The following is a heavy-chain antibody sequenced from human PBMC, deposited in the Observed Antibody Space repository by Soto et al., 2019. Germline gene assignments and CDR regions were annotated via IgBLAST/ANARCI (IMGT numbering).Heavy chain of an antibody. CDR3: ASSGGVSGRSDVFAI. CDR2: ISACNGNT. D-gene: IGHD6-25*01. V-gene: IGHV1-18*01. Sequence: GASVKVSCKASGYTFTSYGISWVRQAPGQGLEWMGWISACNGNTNYAQKLQGRVTMTTDTSTSTAYMELRSLRSDDTAVYYCASSGGVSGRSDVFAIWGQGTMVTGS. J-gene: IGHJ3*02. CDR1: GYTFTSYG.